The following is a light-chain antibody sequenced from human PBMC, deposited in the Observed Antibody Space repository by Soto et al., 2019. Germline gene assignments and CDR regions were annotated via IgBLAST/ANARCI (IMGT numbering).Light chain of an antibody. Sequence: QSVLTQPPSVSGAPGQRVTISCTGSSSNIGAGYDVHWYQQLPGTAPKLLIYGNSSRPSGVPDRFSGSKSGTSASLVITGLQAEDEADYYCQSYDSSLSGWVFGGGTKVTVL. V-gene: IGLV1-40*01. CDR1: SSNIGAGYD. J-gene: IGLJ3*02. CDR3: QSYDSSLSGWV. CDR2: GNS.